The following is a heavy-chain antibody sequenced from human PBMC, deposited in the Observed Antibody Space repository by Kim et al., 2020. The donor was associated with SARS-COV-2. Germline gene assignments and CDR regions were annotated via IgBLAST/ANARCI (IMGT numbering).Heavy chain of an antibody. CDR2: IYSGGST. D-gene: IGHD6-13*01. CDR1: GFTVSSNY. Sequence: GGSLRLSCAASGFTVSSNYMSWVRQAPGKGLEWVSVIYSGGSTYYADSVKGRFTISRDNSKNTLYLQMNSLRAEDTAVYYCARGWSALDNWFDPWGQGTLVTVPS. J-gene: IGHJ5*02. V-gene: IGHV3-53*01. CDR3: ARGWSALDNWFDP.